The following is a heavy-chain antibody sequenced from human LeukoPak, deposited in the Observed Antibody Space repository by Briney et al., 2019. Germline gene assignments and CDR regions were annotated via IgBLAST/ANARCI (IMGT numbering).Heavy chain of an antibody. Sequence: PSETLSLTCAVYGGSFSGYYWSWIRQPPGKGLEWIGEINHSGSTNYNPSLKSRVTISVDTSKNQLSLKLSSVTAADTAVYYCARGHSNYLYWGQGTLVTVSS. CDR2: INHSGST. D-gene: IGHD4-11*01. V-gene: IGHV4-34*01. CDR3: ARGHSNYLY. CDR1: GGSFSGYY. J-gene: IGHJ4*02.